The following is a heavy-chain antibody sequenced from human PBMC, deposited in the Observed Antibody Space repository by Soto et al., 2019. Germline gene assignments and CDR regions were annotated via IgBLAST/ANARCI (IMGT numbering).Heavy chain of an antibody. D-gene: IGHD5-12*01. J-gene: IGHJ4*02. CDR3: AHSDGGYEIIYFDF. CDR2: IYYNDDR. CDR1: GFSFSTAGVA. V-gene: IGHV2-5*01. Sequence: SGPTLVNPTQTLTLTCTFSGFSFSTAGVAVGWIRQTPGGALEWLTLIYYNDDRRFSPSLKTRLNIAGDTSKNQVVLSLTHVDPGDTATYFCAHSDGGYEIIYFDFWGQGIPVTVSS.